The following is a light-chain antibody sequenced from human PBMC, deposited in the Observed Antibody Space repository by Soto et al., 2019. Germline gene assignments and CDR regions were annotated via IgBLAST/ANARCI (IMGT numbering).Light chain of an antibody. CDR1: ETISDS. J-gene: IGKJ1*01. V-gene: IGKV1-5*03. Sequence: DIQMTQSPSALSASVGDKVIINCRASETISDSLAWYQQKPGKPPKELIYKASILQNEVPSSFRGSGFVTEFSLTITSLQPEDFGTYYCQQYKSSVWTFGQGTKVEVK. CDR2: KAS. CDR3: QQYKSSVWT.